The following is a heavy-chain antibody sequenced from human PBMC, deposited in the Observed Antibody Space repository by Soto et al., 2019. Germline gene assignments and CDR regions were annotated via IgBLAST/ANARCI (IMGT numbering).Heavy chain of an antibody. CDR3: SSLEVVRGVSGYYYYYGMDV. Sequence: GASVKVSCKVSGYTLTELSMHWVRQAPGKGLEWMGGFDPEDGETIYAQKFQGRVTMTEDTSTDTAYMELSSLRSEDTAVYYFSSLEVVRGVSGYYYYYGMDVWGQGTTVTISS. CDR2: FDPEDGET. V-gene: IGHV1-24*01. CDR1: GYTLTELS. J-gene: IGHJ6*02. D-gene: IGHD3-10*01.